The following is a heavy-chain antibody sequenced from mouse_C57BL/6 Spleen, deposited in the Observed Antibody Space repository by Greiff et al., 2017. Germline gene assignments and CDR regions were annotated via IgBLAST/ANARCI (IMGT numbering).Heavy chain of an antibody. CDR2: IYPGSGRT. CDR1: GYTFTSYW. D-gene: IGHD2-3*01. V-gene: IGHV1-55*01. Sequence: VQLQQPGAELVKPGASVKMSCKASGYTFTSYWITWVKQKPGQGLEWIGDIYPGSGRTNYNEKFKSKATLTVDTSSSTAYMQRSSLTAEDSAVYYCARFYDGYYGDFDYWGQGTTLTVSS. CDR3: ARFYDGYYGDFDY. J-gene: IGHJ2*01.